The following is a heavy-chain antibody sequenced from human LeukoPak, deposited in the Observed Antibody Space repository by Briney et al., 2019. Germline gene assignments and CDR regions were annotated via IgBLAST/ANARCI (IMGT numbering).Heavy chain of an antibody. J-gene: IGHJ3*02. CDR3: AKEILIAAFDI. V-gene: IGHV3-23*01. Sequence: GGSLRLSCAASGFTFSSFGMTWVRQAPGKGLEWVSTITGSGGITYYADSVKGRFTISRDNSKNTLYLQVNSLRADDTAVYYCAKEILIAAFDIWGQGTMVTVSS. CDR2: ITGSGGIT. CDR1: GFTFSSFG. D-gene: IGHD2-21*01.